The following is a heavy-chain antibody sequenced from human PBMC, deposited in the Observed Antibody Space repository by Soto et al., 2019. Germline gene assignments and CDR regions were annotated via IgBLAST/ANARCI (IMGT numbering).Heavy chain of an antibody. D-gene: IGHD6-25*01. V-gene: IGHV4-59*01. CDR2: IYYSGST. J-gene: IGHJ3*02. CDR3: ARARRHSDAFDI. CDR1: GGSISSYY. Sequence: SETLSLTCTVSGGSISSYYWSWSWQPPGKGLEWIGYIYYSGSTNYNPSLKSRVTISVDTSKNQFSLKLSSVTAADTAVYYCARARRHSDAFDIWGQGTMVTVSS.